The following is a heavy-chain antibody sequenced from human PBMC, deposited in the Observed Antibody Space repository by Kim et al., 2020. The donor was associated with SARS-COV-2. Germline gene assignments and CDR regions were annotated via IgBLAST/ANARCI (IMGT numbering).Heavy chain of an antibody. CDR3: XXXCCGGSPGYGMDV. CDR1: GFTFSNAW. CDR2: IKSKTDGGTT. Sequence: GGSLRLSCAASGFTFSNAWMSWVRQAPGKGLEWVGRIKSKTDGGTTDYAAPVKGXXTISRDDSKNTLYLXMNSLKIEDTAVYYCXXXCCGGSPGYGMDVWGQGXXVTVSS. J-gene: IGHJ6*02. D-gene: IGHD2-15*01. V-gene: IGHV3-15*01.